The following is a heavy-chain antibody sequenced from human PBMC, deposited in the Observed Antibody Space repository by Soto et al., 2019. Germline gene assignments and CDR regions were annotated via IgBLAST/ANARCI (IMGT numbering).Heavy chain of an antibody. D-gene: IGHD3-22*01. J-gene: IGHJ3*02. CDR1: GFTFSSYG. V-gene: IGHV3-30*18. CDR3: ANYGSSGYYPTLDAFDI. CDR2: ISYDGSNK. Sequence: GGSLRLSCAASGFTFSSYGMHWVRQAPGKGLEWVAVISYDGSNKYYADSVKGRFTISRDNSKNTLYLQMNSLRAEDTAVYYCANYGSSGYYPTLDAFDIWGQGTMVTVSS.